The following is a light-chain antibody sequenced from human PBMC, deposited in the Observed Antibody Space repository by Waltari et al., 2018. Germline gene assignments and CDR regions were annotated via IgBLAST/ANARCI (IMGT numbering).Light chain of an antibody. CDR2: TAS. Sequence: DIQMTQSPSSLSASVGDRVTIACRASQDIRNDLHWYQYKPGRAPKRLIYTASSLQGGVPSRFSGGGSGTEFTLTISSLQPEDFATYYCLQHHTYPFTFGGGTKVEIK. J-gene: IGKJ4*01. CDR1: QDIRND. V-gene: IGKV1-17*01. CDR3: LQHHTYPFT.